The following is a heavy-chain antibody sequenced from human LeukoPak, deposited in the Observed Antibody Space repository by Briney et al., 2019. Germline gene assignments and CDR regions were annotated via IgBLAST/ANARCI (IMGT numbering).Heavy chain of an antibody. CDR1: GFTFSTYW. J-gene: IGHJ4*02. Sequence: PGGSLRLSCAASGFTFSTYWMHWVRQAPGKGLLWVSRINTDGNSTRYADSVKGRFTISRDNAKNTLSLQMDSLRAEDTAVYYCARDGSSWDAFDYWGQGTLVTVSS. D-gene: IGHD6-13*01. V-gene: IGHV3-74*01. CDR3: ARDGSSWDAFDY. CDR2: INTDGNST.